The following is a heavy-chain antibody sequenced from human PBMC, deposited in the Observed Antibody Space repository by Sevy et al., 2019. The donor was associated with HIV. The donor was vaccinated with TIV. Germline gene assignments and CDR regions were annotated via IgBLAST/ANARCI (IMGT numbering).Heavy chain of an antibody. D-gene: IGHD5-12*01. CDR1: GFTFINHA. Sequence: GGSLRLSCAASGFTFINHAMHWVRQAPGKGLEWVTVISYDGSNKYYADSVKGRFTISRDTSKSTVYLQMDSLRVEDTAVYYCARDLNSGYANYYYYGMDVWGQGTTVTVSS. CDR3: ARDLNSGYANYYYYGMDV. J-gene: IGHJ6*02. V-gene: IGHV3-30*04. CDR2: ISYDGSNK.